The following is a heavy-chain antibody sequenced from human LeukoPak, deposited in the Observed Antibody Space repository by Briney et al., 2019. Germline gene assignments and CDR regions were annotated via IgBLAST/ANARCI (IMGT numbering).Heavy chain of an antibody. D-gene: IGHD6-13*01. Sequence: PGGSLRLTCTASGFTFSSYWMHWVRQAPGKGLVWVSRINSDGSSTSYADSVKGRFTISRDNAKNTLYLQMNSLRAEDTAVYYCARPRSAAAGTEEGFDYWGQGTLVTVSS. CDR1: GFTFSSYW. J-gene: IGHJ4*02. CDR2: INSDGSST. CDR3: ARPRSAAAGTEEGFDY. V-gene: IGHV3-74*01.